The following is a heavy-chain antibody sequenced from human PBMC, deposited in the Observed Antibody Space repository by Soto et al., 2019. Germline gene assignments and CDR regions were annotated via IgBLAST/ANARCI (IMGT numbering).Heavy chain of an antibody. Sequence: PGGSLRLSCAASGFTVSSIYMSWVRQAPGKGLEWVSVIYAGGNTHYADSVEGRFTISRDNSNNMLYLQMNSLRAEDTAVYYCVREKVTLIVGFYYFDYWGQGT. D-gene: IGHD3-22*01. J-gene: IGHJ4*02. V-gene: IGHV3-66*01. CDR1: GFTVSSIY. CDR2: IYAGGNT. CDR3: VREKVTLIVGFYYFDY.